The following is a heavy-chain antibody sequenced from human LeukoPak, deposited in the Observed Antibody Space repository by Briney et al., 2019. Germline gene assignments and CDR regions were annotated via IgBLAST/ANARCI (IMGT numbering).Heavy chain of an antibody. CDR2: ISAYNGNT. CDR3: ARDIVVVPAAISLDY. J-gene: IGHJ4*02. Sequence: ASVKVSCKASGYTFTSYGISWVRQAPGQGLEWMGGISAYNGNTNYAQKLQGRVTMTTDTSTSTAYMELRSLRSDDTAVYYCARDIVVVPAAISLDYWGQGTLVTVSS. CDR1: GYTFTSYG. D-gene: IGHD2-2*02. V-gene: IGHV1-18*01.